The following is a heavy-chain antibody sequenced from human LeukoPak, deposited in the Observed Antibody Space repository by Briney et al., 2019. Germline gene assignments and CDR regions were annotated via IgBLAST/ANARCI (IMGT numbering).Heavy chain of an antibody. D-gene: IGHD3-3*02. Sequence: PSETLSLTCTVSGASTSNYYWSWIRQTPEKGLEWMGHIHSSGGSSYYPSLKSRLTLSIDSSKNQFSLKLSSVTVADTALYYCARDISISWFYSWGQGALVSVSS. CDR2: IHSSGGS. CDR3: ARDISISWFYS. J-gene: IGHJ5*01. V-gene: IGHV4-59*12. CDR1: GASTSNYY.